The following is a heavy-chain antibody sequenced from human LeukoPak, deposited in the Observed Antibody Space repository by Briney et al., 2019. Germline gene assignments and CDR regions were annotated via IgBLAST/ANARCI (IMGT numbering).Heavy chain of an antibody. CDR2: IWFDGSEQ. CDR3: AREGDSRWGELSP. J-gene: IGHJ1*01. Sequence: GGSLRLSGAASGFAFSAYAIAWGRRAPGKGLEGGAVIWFDGSEQYSAGSVKGRFIISRDSSQSTSNLQFNSLRAEDTAAYYCAREGDSRWGELSPWGQGTLVTVSS. D-gene: IGHD3-16*02. V-gene: IGHV3-33*01. CDR1: GFAFSAYA.